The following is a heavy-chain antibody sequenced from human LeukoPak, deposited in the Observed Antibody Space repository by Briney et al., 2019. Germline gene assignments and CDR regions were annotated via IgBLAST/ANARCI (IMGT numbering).Heavy chain of an antibody. V-gene: IGHV1-18*01. D-gene: IGHD4-11*01. CDR3: ARGPYTVTTGLAFDP. Sequence: ASVKVSCKSTGYTFTTYGITWVRQAPGQGLEWMGWISTDNGDTNYAQKLQGRVTMTTDTSTSTAYMELWSLRSDDTAVYYCARGPYTVTTGLAFDPWGQGTLVTVSS. CDR1: GYTFTTYG. J-gene: IGHJ5*02. CDR2: ISTDNGDT.